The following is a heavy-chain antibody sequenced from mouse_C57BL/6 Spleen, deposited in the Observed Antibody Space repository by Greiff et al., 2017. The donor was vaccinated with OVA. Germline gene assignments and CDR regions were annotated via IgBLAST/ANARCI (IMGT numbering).Heavy chain of an antibody. J-gene: IGHJ4*01. CDR3: ASKAGHYGSGYYAMDY. D-gene: IGHD1-1*01. V-gene: IGHV1-26*01. Sequence: EVQLQQSGPELVKPGASVKISCKASGYTFTDYYMNWVKQSPGKSLEWIGDINPNNGGTSYNQKFKGKATLTVDKSSSTAYMQLRSLTSEDSAVYYCASKAGHYGSGYYAMDYWGQGTSVTVSS. CDR1: GYTFTDYY. CDR2: INPNNGGT.